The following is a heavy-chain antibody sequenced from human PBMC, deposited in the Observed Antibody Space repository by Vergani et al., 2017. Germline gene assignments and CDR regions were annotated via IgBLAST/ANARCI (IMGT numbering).Heavy chain of an antibody. CDR3: AKTHYDFWSGYPNLSPFNL. Sequence: EVQLVESGGGLVQPGRSLRLSCAASGFTFADYAMHWVRQAPGKGLEWVSGICWNSGSIGYADSVKGRFTISRDNAKNSLYLQMNSLRAEDTALYYCAKTHYDFWSGYPNLSPFNLWGRGTLVTVSS. J-gene: IGHJ2*01. CDR2: ICWNSGSI. D-gene: IGHD3-3*01. V-gene: IGHV3-9*01. CDR1: GFTFADYA.